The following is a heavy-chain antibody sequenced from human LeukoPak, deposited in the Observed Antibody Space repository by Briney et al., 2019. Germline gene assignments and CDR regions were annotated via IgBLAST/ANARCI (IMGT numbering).Heavy chain of an antibody. CDR2: IKQDGSEK. D-gene: IGHD6-13*01. CDR1: GFTFSSYW. CDR3: ARVVEPHWYSWFDP. J-gene: IGHJ5*02. V-gene: IGHV3-7*01. Sequence: PGGSLRLSCAASGFTFSSYWMSWVRQAPGKGLEWVANIKQDGSEKYYVDSVKGRFTISRDNAKNSLYLQMNSLRAEDTAVYYCARVVEPHWYSWFDPWGQGTLVTVSS.